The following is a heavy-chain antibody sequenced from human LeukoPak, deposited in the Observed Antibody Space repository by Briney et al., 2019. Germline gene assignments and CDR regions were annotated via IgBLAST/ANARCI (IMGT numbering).Heavy chain of an antibody. CDR3: ARDAGDGSPMPN. D-gene: IGHD5-24*01. V-gene: IGHV4-30-4*08. Sequence: PSETLSLTCTVSGGSISSGDYCSSWIRQPPGKGLEWFGYIYYSGSTYYNPSLKRRVTISVDTSKNHFFLNLGSVTAVATAVYYCARDAGDGSPMPNWGQGTLVTVSS. J-gene: IGHJ4*02. CDR2: IYYSGST. CDR1: GGSISSGDYC.